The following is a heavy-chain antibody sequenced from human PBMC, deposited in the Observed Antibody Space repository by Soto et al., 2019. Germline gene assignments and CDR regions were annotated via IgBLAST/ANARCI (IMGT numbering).Heavy chain of an antibody. V-gene: IGHV6-1*01. CDR3: ARGLAAGRGDWLDP. D-gene: IGHD6-13*01. J-gene: IGHJ5*02. CDR1: GDSVSSNSAA. Sequence: QVQLQQSGPGLMKPSQTLSLTCVISGDSVSSNSAAWNWIRQSPSRGLEWLGRTYYRSKWYNDYAVSVRSRITINPDTSKNQFSLQLNSVTPEDTAVYYCARGLAAGRGDWLDPWGQGTLVTVSS. CDR2: TYYRSKWYN.